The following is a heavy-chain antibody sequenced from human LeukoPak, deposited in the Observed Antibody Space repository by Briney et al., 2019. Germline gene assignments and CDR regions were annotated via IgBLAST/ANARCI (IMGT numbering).Heavy chain of an antibody. CDR1: GYTFTSYY. V-gene: IGHV1-46*01. J-gene: IGHJ5*02. Sequence: GASVKVSCKASGYTFTSYYMHWVRQAPGQGLEWMGIINPSGGSTSYAQKFQGRVTMTRDTSTGTVYMELSSLRSEDTAVYYCARDGARGWFDPWGQGTLVTVSS. CDR3: ARDGARGWFDP. CDR2: INPSGGST. D-gene: IGHD3-10*01.